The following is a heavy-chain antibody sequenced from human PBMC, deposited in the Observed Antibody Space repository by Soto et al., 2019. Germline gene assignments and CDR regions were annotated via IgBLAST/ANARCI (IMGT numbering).Heavy chain of an antibody. J-gene: IGHJ4*02. CDR1: GFTFSNAW. V-gene: IGHV3-15*01. Sequence: EAQLVESGGGLVTPGEALRLSCVASGFTFSNAWMSWVRQVPGKGLEWIGRITSKSAGATTAYAAPVTGRFTVSRDDLKNTLDLQVNSLKTEDTGIYYCYTEHTLFMAHWGQGTLVTVSS. CDR2: ITSKSAGATT. CDR3: YTEHTLFMAH.